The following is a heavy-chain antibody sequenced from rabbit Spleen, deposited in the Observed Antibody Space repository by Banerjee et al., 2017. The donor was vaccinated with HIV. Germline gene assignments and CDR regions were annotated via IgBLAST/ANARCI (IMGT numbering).Heavy chain of an antibody. Sequence: QEQLVESGGDLVKPEGSLTLTCTASGFSFSSNYWICWVRQAPGKGLEWIACIYAGSGSTYYASWAKGRFTISKTSSTTVTLQMTSLTVADTATYFCARDTGSSFSTYGMDLWGPGTLVTVS. CDR1: GFSFSSNYW. CDR2: IYAGSGST. CDR3: ARDTGSSFSTYGMDL. D-gene: IGHD8-1*01. V-gene: IGHV1S45*01. J-gene: IGHJ6*01.